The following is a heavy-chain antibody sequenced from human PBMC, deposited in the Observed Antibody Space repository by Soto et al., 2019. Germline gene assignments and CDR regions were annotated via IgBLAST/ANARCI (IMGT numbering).Heavy chain of an antibody. Sequence: GGSLRLSCAVSGFTVSSSAMTWVRQAPGKGLEWVSTVSAGGSTYYAASVKGRFTISRNSSENTLSLQMGSLKAEDTAVYYCAKDRGSGGIVTGTPDSWGPGTLVTVSS. V-gene: IGHV3-23*01. CDR2: VSAGGST. D-gene: IGHD3-9*01. CDR1: GFTVSSSA. CDR3: AKDRGSGGIVTGTPDS. J-gene: IGHJ4*02.